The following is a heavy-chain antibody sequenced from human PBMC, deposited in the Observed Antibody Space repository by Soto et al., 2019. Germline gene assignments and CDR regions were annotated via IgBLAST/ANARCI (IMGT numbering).Heavy chain of an antibody. Sequence: EVQLLESGGGLVRPGGSLRLSCAASGFIFSNYAMTWVRQAPGKGLEWVSGISAGGGSTYDADSVKGRFTISRDDSKNTLYLKMNSLRAEDTAVYYCAKGNWNELNIDYWGQGTLVTVSS. J-gene: IGHJ4*02. CDR2: ISAGGGST. V-gene: IGHV3-23*01. CDR3: AKGNWNELNIDY. D-gene: IGHD1-20*01. CDR1: GFIFSNYA.